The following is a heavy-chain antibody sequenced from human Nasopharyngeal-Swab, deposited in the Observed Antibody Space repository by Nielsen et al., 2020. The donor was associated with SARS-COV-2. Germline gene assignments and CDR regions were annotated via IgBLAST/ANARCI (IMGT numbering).Heavy chain of an antibody. CDR3: ATDRIAAAGDLDY. CDR2: FDPEDGET. CDR1: GYTLTELS. Sequence: ASVKVSCKVSGYTLTELSMHWVRQAPGKGLEWMGGFDPEDGETIYAQKFQGRVTMTEDTPTDTDYMELSSLRSEDTAVYYCATDRIAAAGDLDYWGQGTLVTVSS. J-gene: IGHJ4*02. V-gene: IGHV1-24*01. D-gene: IGHD6-13*01.